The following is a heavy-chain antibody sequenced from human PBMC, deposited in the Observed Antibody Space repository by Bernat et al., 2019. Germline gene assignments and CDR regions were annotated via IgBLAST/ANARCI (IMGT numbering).Heavy chain of an antibody. CDR2: IHHRGTT. V-gene: IGHV4-38-2*01. J-gene: IGHJ6*04. CDR3: ASESPPSLGGGGDFDV. Sequence: QVQLQESGPGLVKPSETLSLTCGVTGYSITSGYYWGWIRQPPGKGLEWIGSIHHRGTTYYSPSLKSRVTISVDTSKNQFSLKLSSVTAADTAVYYCASESPPSLGGGGDFDVWGKGTTVIVSS. D-gene: IGHD2-21*02. CDR1: GYSITSGYY.